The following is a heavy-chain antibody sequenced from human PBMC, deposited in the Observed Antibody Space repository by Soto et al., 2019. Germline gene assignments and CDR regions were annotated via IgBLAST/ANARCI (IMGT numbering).Heavy chain of an antibody. D-gene: IGHD2-15*01. CDR3: ATGQYCSGGSCYTAEYYQH. J-gene: IGHJ1*01. CDR2: INHSGST. V-gene: IGHV4-34*01. Sequence: QVQLQQWGAGLLKPSETLSLTCAVYGGSFSGYYWRWIRQPPGKGLEWIGEINHSGSTNYNPSLKSRVTISVDTSKNQFALKLSSVTAADTAVYYCATGQYCSGGSCYTAEYYQHWGQGTLVTVSS. CDR1: GGSFSGYY.